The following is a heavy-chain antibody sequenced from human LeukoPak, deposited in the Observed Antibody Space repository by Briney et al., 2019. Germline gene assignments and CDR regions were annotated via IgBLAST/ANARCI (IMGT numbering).Heavy chain of an antibody. V-gene: IGHV4-39*07. J-gene: IGHJ3*02. CDR1: GGSISSGSYY. CDR3: ARGQDTARAFDI. D-gene: IGHD5-18*01. Sequence: PSETLSLTCTVSGGSISSGSYYWSWIRQSPGKGLEWIGEINHSGSTNYNPSLKSRVTISVDTSKNQFSLKLSSVTAADTAVYYCARGQDTARAFDIWGQGTMVTVSS. CDR2: INHSGST.